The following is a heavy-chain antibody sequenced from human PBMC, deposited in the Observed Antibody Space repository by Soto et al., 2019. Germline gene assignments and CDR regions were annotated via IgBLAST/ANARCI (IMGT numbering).Heavy chain of an antibody. D-gene: IGHD1-7*01. V-gene: IGHV3-30-3*01. CDR3: ARDGVASWNYFGRGAFDI. J-gene: IGHJ3*02. CDR1: GFTFSSYA. CDR2: ISYDGSNK. Sequence: GGSLRLSCAASGFTFSSYAMHWVRQAPGKGLEWVAVISYDGSNKYYADSVKGRFTISRDNSKNTLYLQMNSLRAEDTAVYYCARDGVASWNYFGRGAFDIWGQGTMVTVS.